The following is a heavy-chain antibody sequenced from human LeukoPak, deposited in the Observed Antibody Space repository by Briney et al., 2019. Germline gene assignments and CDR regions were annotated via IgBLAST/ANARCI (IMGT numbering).Heavy chain of an antibody. V-gene: IGHV4-59*08. CDR3: ARHKLNSLRSGSYRAYYYYGMDV. CDR1: GGSISSYY. CDR2: IYYSGST. J-gene: IGHJ6*02. Sequence: SETLSLTCTVSGGSISSYYWSWIRQPPGKGLEWIGYIYYSGSTNYNPSLKSRVTISVDTSKNQFSLELSSVTAADTAVYYCARHKLNSLRSGSYRAYYYYGMDVWGQGTTVTVSS. D-gene: IGHD3-10*01.